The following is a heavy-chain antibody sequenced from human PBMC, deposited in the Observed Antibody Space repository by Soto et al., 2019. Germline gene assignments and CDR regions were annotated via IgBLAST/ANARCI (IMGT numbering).Heavy chain of an antibody. CDR1: GFTFSSYG. V-gene: IGHV3-33*01. J-gene: IGHJ6*02. CDR2: IWYDGSNK. Sequence: QVQLVESGGGVVQPGRSLRLSCAASGFTFSSYGMHWVRQAPGKGLEWVAVIWYDGSNKYYADSVKGRFTISRDNSKNTLYLQMNSLRAEDTAVYYCARESSHGDYPDGMDVWGQGTTVTVSS. D-gene: IGHD4-17*01. CDR3: ARESSHGDYPDGMDV.